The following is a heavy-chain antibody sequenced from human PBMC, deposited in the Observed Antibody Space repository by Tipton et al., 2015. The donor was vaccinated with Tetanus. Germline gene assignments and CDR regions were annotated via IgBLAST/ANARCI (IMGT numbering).Heavy chain of an antibody. V-gene: IGHV3-21*01. Sequence: SLRLSCAASGFKFSSYSMSWVRQSPGKGPEWVSSISTSSSYKKYADSVRGRFTISRDNVKNSLYLEMSSLRGEDTAVYFCAREQDLPIIDSHSSAVFDYWGQGTQVTVSS. J-gene: IGHJ4*02. CDR2: ISTSSSYK. CDR3: AREQDLPIIDSHSSAVFDY. D-gene: IGHD6-6*01. CDR1: GFKFSSYS.